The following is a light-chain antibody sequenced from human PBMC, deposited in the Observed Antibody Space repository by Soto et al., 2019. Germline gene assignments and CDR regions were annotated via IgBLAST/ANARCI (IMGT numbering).Light chain of an antibody. CDR1: QSISSY. CDR2: AAS. Sequence: DIQMTQSPSSLSASVGGRVSITCRASQSISSYLNWYQQKPGKAPKLLIYAASSLQSGVPSRFSGSGSGTDFTLTISSLQPEDFATYYCQQSYSTPLFGPGTRVDI. CDR3: QQSYSTPL. J-gene: IGKJ3*01. V-gene: IGKV1-39*01.